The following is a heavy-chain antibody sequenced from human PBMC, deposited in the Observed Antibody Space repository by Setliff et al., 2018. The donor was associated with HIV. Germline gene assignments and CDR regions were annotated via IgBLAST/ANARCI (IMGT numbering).Heavy chain of an antibody. J-gene: IGHJ3*02. CDR2: VYYSGST. D-gene: IGHD3-22*01. CDR3: ARHRGTTMIVVVILDAFDI. V-gene: IGHV4-39*07. Sequence: SETLSLTCTVSGASSIYFWGWIRQPPGKGLEWIGSVYYSGSTYYNPSLKSRVTISMDTSKNQFSLKLNSVTAADTAVYYCARHRGTTMIVVVILDAFDIWGQGTMVTVSS. CDR1: GASSIYF.